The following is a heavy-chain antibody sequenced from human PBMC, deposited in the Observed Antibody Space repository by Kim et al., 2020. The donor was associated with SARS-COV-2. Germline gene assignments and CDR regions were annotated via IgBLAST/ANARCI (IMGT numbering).Heavy chain of an antibody. J-gene: IGHJ6*03. V-gene: IGHV3-23*01. D-gene: IGHD6-6*01. CDR2: ISGSGGST. CDR3: AKGGVVGSSLFGRSTEYYMDV. CDR1: GFTFSSYA. Sequence: GGSLRLSCAASGFTFSSYAMSWVRQAPGKGLEWVSAISGSGGSTYYADSVKGRFTISRDNSKNTLYLQMNSLRAEDTAVYYCAKGGVVGSSLFGRSTEYYMDVWGKGTTVTVSS.